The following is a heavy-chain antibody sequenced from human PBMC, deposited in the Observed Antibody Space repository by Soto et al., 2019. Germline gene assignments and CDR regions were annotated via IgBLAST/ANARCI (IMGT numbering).Heavy chain of an antibody. J-gene: IGHJ5*02. V-gene: IGHV1-69*13. D-gene: IGHD5-18*01. CDR1: GGTFSGYA. Sequence: GASVKVSCKASGGTFSGYAISWVRQAPGQGLEWMGGIIPIFGTANYAQKFQGRVTITADESTSTAYMELSSLRSEDTAVYYCARRPGYSYGQNWFDPWGQGTLVTVSS. CDR3: ARRPGYSYGQNWFDP. CDR2: IIPIFGTA.